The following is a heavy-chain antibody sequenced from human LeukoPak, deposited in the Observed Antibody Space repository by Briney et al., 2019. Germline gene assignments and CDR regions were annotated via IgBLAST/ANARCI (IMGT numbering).Heavy chain of an antibody. V-gene: IGHV4-30-2*01. CDR1: GGSISSGGYD. Sequence: SETLSLTCAVSGGSISSGGYDWSWIRQPPGKGLEWIGYIYHSGSTYYNPSLKSRVTISVDRSKNQFSLKLSSVTAADTAVYYCARAFGWFDPWGQGTLVTVSS. J-gene: IGHJ5*02. CDR3: ARAFGWFDP. CDR2: IYHSGST. D-gene: IGHD3-10*01.